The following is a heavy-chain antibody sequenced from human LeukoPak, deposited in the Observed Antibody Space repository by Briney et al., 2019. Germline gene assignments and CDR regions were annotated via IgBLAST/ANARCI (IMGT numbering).Heavy chain of an antibody. J-gene: IGHJ3*02. CDR2: IYYSGGI. CDR3: ARKTAAGPAKAAFYI. Sequence: SETLSLTCSVSGYSISTSNYWAWIRQPPGRGLEWIGHIYYSGGIYYNPSLKSRVTMSVDTSRNQFSLKLSSVTAVDTAVYYCARKTAAGPAKAAFYIWGQGTMVAVS. CDR1: GYSISTSNY. D-gene: IGHD2-15*01. V-gene: IGHV4-28*05.